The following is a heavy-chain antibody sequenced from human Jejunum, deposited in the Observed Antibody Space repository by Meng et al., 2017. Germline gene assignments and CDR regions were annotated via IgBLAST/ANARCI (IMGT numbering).Heavy chain of an antibody. D-gene: IGHD2-15*01. V-gene: IGHV4-59*01. Sequence: QVQLQDAGPGLVKPSGTLSPTCPVSGVSISGYYGSWIRQPPGKGLEWIGYIYYSGNTNYNPSLKSRVTISVDTSKNQFSLKLRSVTAADTAIYYCAIGGTYCSGGSCYGPWGQGTLVTVSS. J-gene: IGHJ5*02. CDR2: IYYSGNT. CDR3: AIGGTYCSGGSCYGP. CDR1: GVSISGYY.